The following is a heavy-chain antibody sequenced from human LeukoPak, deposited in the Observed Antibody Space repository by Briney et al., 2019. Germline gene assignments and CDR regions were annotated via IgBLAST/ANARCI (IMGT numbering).Heavy chain of an antibody. CDR2: IDYRGST. V-gene: IGHV4-59*01. CDR3: ARSRSGYSYDHAAFDV. J-gene: IGHJ3*01. Sequence: SETLSLTCTVSGGSISSYYWSWIRQPPGKGLEWIAYIDYRGSTTYNPSLKSRVTISVDTSRNQFSLKLSSVTAADTAVYYCARSRSGYSYDHAAFDVWGQGTMVTVSS. D-gene: IGHD5-18*01. CDR1: GGSISSYY.